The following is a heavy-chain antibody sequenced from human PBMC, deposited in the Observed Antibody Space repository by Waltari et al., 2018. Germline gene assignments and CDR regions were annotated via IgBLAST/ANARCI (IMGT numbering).Heavy chain of an antibody. V-gene: IGHV3-7*01. CDR2: ISQDGGGK. CDR1: GFTFSTDW. J-gene: IGHJ3*02. Sequence: EVQLVESGGGLVQPGGSLRLSCEASGFTFSTDWMDWVRQAPGKGLQWVANISQDGGGKDYLDSVKGRFTISRDNAKKSVYLEMNSLRAEDTAIYYCSKRLDIWGRGTMVAVSS. CDR3: SKRLDI.